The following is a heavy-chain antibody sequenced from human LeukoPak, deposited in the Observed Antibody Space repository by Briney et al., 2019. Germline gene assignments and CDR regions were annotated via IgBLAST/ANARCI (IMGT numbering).Heavy chain of an antibody. CDR1: GGSISSYY. D-gene: IGHD3-3*01. Sequence: SETLSLTCTVSGGSISSYYWSWIRQPPGKRLEWIGYIYYSGTTYSNPSLKSRLTISVDTSKNHFSLKLTSVTAADTAVYYCARSMLRFLECLDYWGQGTLVTVSS. CDR2: IYYSGTT. V-gene: IGHV4-59*06. J-gene: IGHJ4*02. CDR3: ARSMLRFLECLDY.